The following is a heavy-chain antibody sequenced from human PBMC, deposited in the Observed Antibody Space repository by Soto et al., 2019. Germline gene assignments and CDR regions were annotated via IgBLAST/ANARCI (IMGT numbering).Heavy chain of an antibody. Sequence: SLRLSCAASGFTFDDYAMHWVRQAPGKGLEWVSGISWNSGSIGYADSVKGRFTISRDNAKNSLYLQMNSLRAEDTALYYCAKDMGAAGFDYWGQGTLVTVSS. D-gene: IGHD6-13*01. CDR2: ISWNSGSI. CDR3: AKDMGAAGFDY. CDR1: GFTFDDYA. V-gene: IGHV3-9*01. J-gene: IGHJ4*02.